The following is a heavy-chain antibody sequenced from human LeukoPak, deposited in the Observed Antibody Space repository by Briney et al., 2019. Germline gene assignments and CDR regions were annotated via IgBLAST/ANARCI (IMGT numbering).Heavy chain of an antibody. V-gene: IGHV3-74*01. CDR2: ITTDGSST. CDR1: GFTFSSYW. J-gene: IGHJ4*02. Sequence: GGSLRLPCAASGFTFSSYWMHWVRQAPGGALVWVSLITTDGSSTICADCVKGRFTISRDNAKNTLYLQMNSLRAEDTAVYYCVRDGSGTTPFDYWGQGTLVTVSS. D-gene: IGHD1-1*01. CDR3: VRDGSGTTPFDY.